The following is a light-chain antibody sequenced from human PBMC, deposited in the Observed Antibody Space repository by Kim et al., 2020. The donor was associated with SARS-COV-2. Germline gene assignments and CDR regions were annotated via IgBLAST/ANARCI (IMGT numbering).Light chain of an antibody. V-gene: IGLV1-44*01. CDR2: TNN. J-gene: IGLJ1*01. CDR1: FSNIGGNN. Sequence: ELTQPPSASGTPGQRVSISCSGSFSNIGGNNVNWYQHIPGRAPRLLIHTNNQRPSGVPDRFAGSKSDTSASLAISGLQSDDEADYYCAAWDGRLKAYVFVTGTKVTVL. CDR3: AAWDGRLKAYV.